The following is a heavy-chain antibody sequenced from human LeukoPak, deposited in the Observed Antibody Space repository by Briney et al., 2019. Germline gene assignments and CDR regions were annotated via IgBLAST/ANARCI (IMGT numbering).Heavy chain of an antibody. Sequence: PSETLSLTCTVSGGSISSGSYYWSWIRQPAGKGLEWIGRIYTSGSTNYNPSLKSRVTISVDTSKNQFSLKLSSVTAADTAVYYCASCSSTSCYADYYYYMDVWGKGTTVTISS. J-gene: IGHJ6*03. V-gene: IGHV4-61*02. CDR2: IYTSGST. CDR1: GGSISSGSYY. CDR3: ASCSSTSCYADYYYYMDV. D-gene: IGHD2-2*01.